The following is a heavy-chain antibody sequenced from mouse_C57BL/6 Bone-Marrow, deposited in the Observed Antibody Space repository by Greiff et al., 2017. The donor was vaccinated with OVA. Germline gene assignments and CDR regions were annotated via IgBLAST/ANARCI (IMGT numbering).Heavy chain of an antibody. Sequence: EVKLVESEGGLVQPGSSMKLSCTASGFTFSDYYMAWVRQVPEKGLEWVANINYDGSSTYYLDSLKSRFIISRDNANNILYLQMSSLKSEDTATYYCARGALYYDYDAGFDYWGQGTTLTVSS. CDR2: INYDGSST. CDR1: GFTFSDYY. J-gene: IGHJ2*01. V-gene: IGHV5-16*01. CDR3: ARGALYYDYDAGFDY. D-gene: IGHD2-4*01.